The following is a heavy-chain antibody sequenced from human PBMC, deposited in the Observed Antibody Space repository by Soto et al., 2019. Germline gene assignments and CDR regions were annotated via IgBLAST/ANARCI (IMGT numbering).Heavy chain of an antibody. CDR1: GGSFSGYY. J-gene: IGHJ4*02. D-gene: IGHD6-13*01. V-gene: IGHV4-34*01. CDR3: ARGGFLQQLFFY. CDR2: INHSGST. Sequence: SETLSLTCAVYGGSFSGYYWSWIRQPPGKGLEWIGEINHSGSTNYNPSLKSRVTISVDTSKNQFSLKLSSVTAADTAVYYCARGGFLQQLFFYWGQGTLVTVSS.